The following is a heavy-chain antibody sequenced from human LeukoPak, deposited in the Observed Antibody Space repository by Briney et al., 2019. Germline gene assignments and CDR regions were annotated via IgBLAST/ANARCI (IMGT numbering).Heavy chain of an antibody. V-gene: IGHV4-30-4*08. CDR3: ARGIFYYYGMDV. CDR1: GGSIRSSYYY. Sequence: TSETLSLTCTVSGGSIRSSYYYWGWIRQPPGKGLEWIGYIYYSGSTYYNPSLKSRVTISVDTSKNQFSLKLSSVTAADTAVYYCARGIFYYYGMDVWGQGTTVTVSS. CDR2: IYYSGST. D-gene: IGHD3-3*01. J-gene: IGHJ6*02.